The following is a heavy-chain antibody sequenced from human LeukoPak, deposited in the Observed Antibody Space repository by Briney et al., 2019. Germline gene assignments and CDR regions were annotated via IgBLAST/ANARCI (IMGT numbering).Heavy chain of an antibody. J-gene: IGHJ4*02. V-gene: IGHV4-34*01. CDR2: INHSGST. Sequence: WDTLPLTCAVYGGPFRVYNGSGIRHPPGKGLEWLGEINHSGSTNYNPSLKSRVTISVDTSKNQFSLKLSSVTAADTAVYYCARAYYYGSGSYYYYWGQGTLVTVSS. CDR1: GGPFRVYN. CDR3: ARAYYYGSGSYYYY. D-gene: IGHD3-10*01.